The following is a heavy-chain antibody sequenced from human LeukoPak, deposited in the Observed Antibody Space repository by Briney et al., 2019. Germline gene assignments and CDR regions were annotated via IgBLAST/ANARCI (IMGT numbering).Heavy chain of an antibody. CDR2: VRYDGSNK. CDR1: GLTFTNHD. Sequence: GGSLRLSCTASGLTFTNHDMHWVRQAPGKGLDWVALVRYDGSNKYYADSVKGRFTISRDNSKNTLSLQMNSLRTEDTALYYCVNGCDSSGYFCHFDYWGQGTLVTVSS. D-gene: IGHD3-22*01. J-gene: IGHJ4*02. V-gene: IGHV3-30*02. CDR3: VNGCDSSGYFCHFDY.